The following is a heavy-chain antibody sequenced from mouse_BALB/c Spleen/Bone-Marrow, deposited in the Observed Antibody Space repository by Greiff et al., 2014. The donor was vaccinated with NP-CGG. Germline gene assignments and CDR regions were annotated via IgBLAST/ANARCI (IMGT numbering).Heavy chain of an antibody. D-gene: IGHD1-1*01. CDR3: ARRITVVAPRAY. CDR2: INPGSGGT. J-gene: IGHJ3*01. V-gene: IGHV1-54*01. CDR1: GYAFTNYL. Sequence: VQLQQSGAELVRPGTSVKVSCKASGYAFTNYLIEWVKQRPGQGLEWIGVINPGSGGTNYNEKFKGKATLTADKSSSTAYMQLSSLTSDDSAVYFCARRITVVAPRAYWGQGTLVTVSA.